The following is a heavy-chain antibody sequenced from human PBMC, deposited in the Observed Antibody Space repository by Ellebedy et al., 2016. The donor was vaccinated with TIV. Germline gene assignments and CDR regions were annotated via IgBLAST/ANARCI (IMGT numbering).Heavy chain of an antibody. V-gene: IGHV1-46*04. J-gene: IGHJ4*02. Sequence: AASVKVSCKASGDTLTSYYMHWVRQAPGQGLEWMGIINPSGGSASYAQKLQGRVTMTRNPSTSTVYMELSSLRSEDTAVYYCASGFDNSGCLDYWGQGTLVTVSS. CDR2: INPSGGSA. CDR1: GDTLTSYY. CDR3: ASGFDNSGCLDY. D-gene: IGHD3-22*01.